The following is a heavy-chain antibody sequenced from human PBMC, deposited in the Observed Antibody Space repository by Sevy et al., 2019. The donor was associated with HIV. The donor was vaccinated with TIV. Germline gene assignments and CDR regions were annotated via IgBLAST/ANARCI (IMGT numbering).Heavy chain of an antibody. CDR1: GFTFSNYA. V-gene: IGHV3-23*01. D-gene: IGHD2-2*01. J-gene: IGHJ4*02. Sequence: GGSLRLSCAASGFTFSNYAMSWVRRAPAKGLEWVSNVSFGCGKLDYADSLKGRFTISRDNSKNTLYLQMNSLRAEDTALYYCAREGCSKPHDYWGQGTLVTVSS. CDR2: VSFGCGKL. CDR3: AREGCSKPHDY.